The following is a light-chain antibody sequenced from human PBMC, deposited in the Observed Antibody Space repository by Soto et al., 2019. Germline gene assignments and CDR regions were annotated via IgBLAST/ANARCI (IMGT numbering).Light chain of an antibody. CDR2: DVS. V-gene: IGLV2-14*01. J-gene: IGLJ3*02. CDR1: SSDVGGYNY. CDR3: SSYTSSSTSWV. Sequence: QSALTQPASVSGSPGQSITISCTGTSSDVGGYNYVSWYQQHPGKAPKLMIYDVSNRPSGVSNRFSGSKSVNTASLTISGLQAEDEADYYCSSYTSSSTSWVFGGGTKLTVL.